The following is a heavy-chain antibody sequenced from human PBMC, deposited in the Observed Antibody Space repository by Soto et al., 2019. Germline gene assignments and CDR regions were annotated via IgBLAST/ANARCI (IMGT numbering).Heavy chain of an antibody. CDR1: GFTFTSSA. D-gene: IGHD3-22*01. V-gene: IGHV1-58*01. CDR2: IVVGSGNT. J-gene: IGHJ6*02. Sequence: SVKVSCKASGFTFTSSAVQWVRQARGQRLEWIGWIVVGSGNTNYAQKFQERVTITRDMSTSTAYMELSSLRSEDTAVYYCAAGLDYYDSSGPPYYYYGMDVWGQGTTVTVSS. CDR3: AAGLDYYDSSGPPYYYYGMDV.